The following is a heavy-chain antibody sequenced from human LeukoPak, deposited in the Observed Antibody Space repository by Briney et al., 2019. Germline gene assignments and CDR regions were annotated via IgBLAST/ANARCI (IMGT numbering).Heavy chain of an antibody. V-gene: IGHV1-69*05. CDR3: ARGLSAGYCSSTSCYRWFDP. Sequence: SVKVSCKASGGTFSSYAISWVRQAPGQGLEWMGGIIPIFGTANYAQKFQDRVTITTDESTSTAYMELSSLRSEDTAVYYCARGLSAGYCSSTSCYRWFDPWGQGTLVTVSS. CDR1: GGTFSSYA. J-gene: IGHJ5*02. D-gene: IGHD2-2*02. CDR2: IIPIFGTA.